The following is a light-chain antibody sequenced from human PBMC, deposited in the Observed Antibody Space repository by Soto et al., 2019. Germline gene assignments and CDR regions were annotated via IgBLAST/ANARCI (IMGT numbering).Light chain of an antibody. CDR3: LLSYRGSWI. CDR1: TGAVTSGHY. J-gene: IGLJ2*01. Sequence: QAVVTQEPSLTVSPGGTVTLTCGSSTGAVTSGHYPYWFQQKPGQAPRTLIYETSNKHPWTPARFSGSLLGGKAALTLSGAQPEDEAEYYCLLSYRGSWIFGGGTKLTVL. CDR2: ETS. V-gene: IGLV7-46*01.